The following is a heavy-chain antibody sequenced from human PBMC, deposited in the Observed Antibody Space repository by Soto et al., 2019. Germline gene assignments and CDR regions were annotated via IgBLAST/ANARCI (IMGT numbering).Heavy chain of an antibody. CDR2: ISGSGGST. CDR1: GFTFSSYA. J-gene: IGHJ3*02. D-gene: IGHD1-1*01. V-gene: IGHV3-23*01. Sequence: PGGSLRLSCAASGFTFSSYAMSWVRQAPGKGLEWVSAISGSGGSTYYADSVKGRFTISRDNSKNTLYLQMNSLRAEDTAVYYCAKDQTTGTTFLYAFDIWGQGTMVTVSS. CDR3: AKDQTTGTTFLYAFDI.